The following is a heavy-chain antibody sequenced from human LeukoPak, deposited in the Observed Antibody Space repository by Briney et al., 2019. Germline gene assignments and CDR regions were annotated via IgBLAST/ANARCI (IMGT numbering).Heavy chain of an antibody. Sequence: SETLSLTCTVSDGSISSSSYYWGWIRQPPGKGLEWIGSIYYSGSTYYNPSLKSRVTMSVDTSKNQFSLKLSSVTAADTAVYYCARYDYGDYKNFDYWGQGTLVTVSS. V-gene: IGHV4-39*01. CDR2: IYYSGST. CDR1: DGSISSSSYY. J-gene: IGHJ4*02. D-gene: IGHD4-17*01. CDR3: ARYDYGDYKNFDY.